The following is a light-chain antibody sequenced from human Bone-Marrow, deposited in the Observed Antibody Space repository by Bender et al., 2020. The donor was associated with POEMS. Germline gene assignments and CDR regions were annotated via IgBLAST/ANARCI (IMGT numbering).Light chain of an antibody. CDR3: SSYAASNNVV. J-gene: IGLJ3*02. CDR2: EVK. CDR1: SSDVGGFNH. V-gene: IGLV2-8*01. Sequence: QSALTQPPSASGSPGQSVTISCTGTSSDVGGFNHVSWFQQHPGKAPKLLIYEVKQRPSGVPGRFPGSKSGNTASLTVAWLQADDEADYYCSSYAASNNVVFGGGTKLTVL.